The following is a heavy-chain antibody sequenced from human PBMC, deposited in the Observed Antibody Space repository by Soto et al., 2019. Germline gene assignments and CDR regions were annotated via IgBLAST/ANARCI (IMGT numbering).Heavy chain of an antibody. J-gene: IGHJ2*01. V-gene: IGHV3-23*01. CDR3: ARKVLGSTSRPDWWYFDL. CDR2: ISGGGDRT. D-gene: IGHD2-2*01. CDR1: GFTFINYA. Sequence: EVQLLESGGGLVQPGGSLRLSCVGSGFTFINYAMNWVRQTPGQGLEWVSTISGGGDRTFDADTVKGRFTISRDNSKNTVNLQRNSLRADDTAVYYCARKVLGSTSRPDWWYFDLWGRGTLVTVSS.